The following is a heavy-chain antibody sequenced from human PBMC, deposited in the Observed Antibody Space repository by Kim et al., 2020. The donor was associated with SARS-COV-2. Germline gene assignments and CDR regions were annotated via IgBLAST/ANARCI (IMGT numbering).Heavy chain of an antibody. CDR3: ANSESYRPNDY. V-gene: IGHV3-72*01. J-gene: IGHJ4*02. CDR2: T. D-gene: IGHD1-26*01. Sequence: TGYAASVKGRFTISRDDSKNSLYLQMNSLKTEDTAVYYCANSESYRPNDYWGQGTLVTVSS.